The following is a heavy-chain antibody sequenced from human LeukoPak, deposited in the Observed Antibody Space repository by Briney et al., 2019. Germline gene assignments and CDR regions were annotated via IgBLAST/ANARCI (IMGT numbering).Heavy chain of an antibody. CDR2: IGSSSCYI. CDR3: ARTNYYDSSGYPHGGSFDY. V-gene: IGHV3-21*01. J-gene: IGHJ4*02. D-gene: IGHD3-22*01. Sequence: PGGSLRLSCAASGFIFSSYGMNWVRHAPGKGLEWVSSIGSSSCYIYYADSVKGRFTISRDNAKDSLYLQMNSLRAEDTAVYYCARTNYYDSSGYPHGGSFDYWGQGALVTVSS. CDR1: GFIFSSYG.